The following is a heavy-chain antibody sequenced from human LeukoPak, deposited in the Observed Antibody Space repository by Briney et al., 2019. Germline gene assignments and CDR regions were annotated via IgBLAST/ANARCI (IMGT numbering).Heavy chain of an antibody. CDR2: LNEDGSKR. CDR1: GFAFSSYW. D-gene: IGHD5-18*01. CDR3: ASAVTSMDGD. J-gene: IGHJ4*02. V-gene: IGHV3-7*03. Sequence: GGSLRLSCAASGFAFSSYWMTWVRQAPGKGLEWVASLNEDGSKRSYVGSVKGRFTISRDNAQKSLYLQINSLTAEDTSVYYCASAVTSMDGDWGQGSLVTVSS.